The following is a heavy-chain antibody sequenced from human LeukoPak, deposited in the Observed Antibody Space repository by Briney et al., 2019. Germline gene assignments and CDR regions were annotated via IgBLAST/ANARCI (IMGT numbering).Heavy chain of an antibody. CDR3: ARTPTIVVPALGARSYYYYYMDV. J-gene: IGHJ6*03. CDR2: LSHPDDI. D-gene: IGHD2-2*01. CDR1: GYSISSGHN. V-gene: IGHV4-38-2*02. Sequence: PSETLSLTCNVSGYSISSGHNWGWIRQPPGMGLEWIGSLSHPDDIHYSPSLKSRVSISGDSSKNQFSLKLSSVTAADTAVYYCARTPTIVVPALGARSYYYYYMDVWGKGTTVTVSS.